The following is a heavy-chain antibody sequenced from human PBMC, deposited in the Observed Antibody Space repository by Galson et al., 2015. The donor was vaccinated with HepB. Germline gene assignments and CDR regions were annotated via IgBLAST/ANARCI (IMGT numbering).Heavy chain of an antibody. CDR2: IIPILGIA. CDR1: GGTFSSYA. V-gene: IGHV1-69*10. J-gene: IGHJ5*02. CDR3: ARRRYCSSTSCYFDWFDP. Sequence: QSGAEVKKPGTSVKVSCKASGGTFSSYAISWVRQAPGQGLEWMGGIIPILGIANYAQKFQGRVTITADKSTSTAYMELSSLRSEDTAVYYCARRRYCSSTSCYFDWFDPWGQGTLVTVSS. D-gene: IGHD2-2*01.